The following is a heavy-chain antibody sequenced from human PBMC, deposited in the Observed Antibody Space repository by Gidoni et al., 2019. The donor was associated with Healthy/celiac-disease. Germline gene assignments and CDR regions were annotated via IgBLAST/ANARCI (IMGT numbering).Heavy chain of an antibody. V-gene: IGHV4-59*08. CDR1: GGSISSYY. D-gene: IGHD5-12*01. CDR2: IYYSGST. J-gene: IGHJ5*02. CDR3: ARGGGGYDSGWFDP. Sequence: QVQLQESGPGLVKPSETLSLTCTVSGGSISSYYWSWIRQPPGKGLEWIGYIYYSGSTNYNPSLKSRVTISVDTSKNQFSLKLSSVTAADTAVYYCARGGGGYDSGWFDPWGQGTLVTVSS.